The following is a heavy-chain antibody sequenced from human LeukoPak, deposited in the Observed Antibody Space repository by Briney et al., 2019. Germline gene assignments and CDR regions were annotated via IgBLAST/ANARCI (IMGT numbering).Heavy chain of an antibody. Sequence: SETLFLTCTVSGGSISSYYWSWIRQPPGKGLEWIGYIYYSGSTNYNPSLKSRVTISVDTSKNQFSLKLSSVTAADTAVYYCARDAVTLTAGRAFDIWGQGTMVTVSS. CDR2: IYYSGST. V-gene: IGHV4-59*01. D-gene: IGHD4-17*01. J-gene: IGHJ3*02. CDR3: ARDAVTLTAGRAFDI. CDR1: GGSISSYY.